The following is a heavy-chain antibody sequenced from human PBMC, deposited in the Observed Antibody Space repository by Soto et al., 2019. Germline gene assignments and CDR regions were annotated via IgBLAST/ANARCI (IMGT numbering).Heavy chain of an antibody. CDR3: ARAIHDHDTTGYLSFDY. Sequence: SETLSLTCAVYGGSFSGYYWSWIRQPPGKGLEWIGEINHSGSTNYNPSLKSRVTISVDTSKNQFSLKLSSVTAADTAVYFCARAIHDHDTTGYLSFDYWGQGPLVTVSS. V-gene: IGHV4-34*01. J-gene: IGHJ4*02. D-gene: IGHD3-22*01. CDR2: INHSGST. CDR1: GGSFSGYY.